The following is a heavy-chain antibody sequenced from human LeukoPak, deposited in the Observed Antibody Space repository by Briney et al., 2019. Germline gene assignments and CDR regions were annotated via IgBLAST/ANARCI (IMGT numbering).Heavy chain of an antibody. D-gene: IGHD3-16*01. CDR3: ARGYRLN. Sequence: GGSLRLSCAASGFTFSNYWMSWVRQAPGKGLEWVANINQDGSEKYYVGSEKGRFTISRDNAKNSLYLQMNSLSAEDTAVYYCARGYRLNWGQGALVTVSS. CDR1: GFTFSNYW. CDR2: INQDGSEK. V-gene: IGHV3-7*01. J-gene: IGHJ4*02.